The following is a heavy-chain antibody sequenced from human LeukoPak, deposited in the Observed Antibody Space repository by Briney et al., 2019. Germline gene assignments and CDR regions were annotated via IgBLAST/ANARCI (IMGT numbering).Heavy chain of an antibody. V-gene: IGHV4-59*12. Sequence: SEPLSLTCTVSGASISGYYWSWIRQSPGKTLEWIGYIHSTGSTNYNPSLKSRVTISADTSKNQFSLKLSSVTAADTAVYYCARGGGSRYYDSSGYVYYFDYWGQGTLVTVSS. J-gene: IGHJ4*02. CDR1: GASISGYY. D-gene: IGHD3-22*01. CDR2: IHSTGST. CDR3: ARGGGSRYYDSSGYVYYFDY.